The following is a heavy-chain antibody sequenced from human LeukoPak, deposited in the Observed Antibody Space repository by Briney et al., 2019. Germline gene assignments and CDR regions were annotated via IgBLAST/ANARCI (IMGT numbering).Heavy chain of an antibody. J-gene: IGHJ4*02. CDR2: VSGSGGYT. D-gene: IGHD3-22*01. Sequence: GGSLRLSXAASGFTFSSYAMSWVRQAPGKGLEWVSSVSGSGGYTYYAGSVKGRFTISRDNSKNTLYLQVNSLRAEDTAIYYCAKDRPNYYDSSGHYYRRDGDYWGQGTLVTVSS. CDR1: GFTFSSYA. V-gene: IGHV3-23*01. CDR3: AKDRPNYYDSSGHYYRRDGDY.